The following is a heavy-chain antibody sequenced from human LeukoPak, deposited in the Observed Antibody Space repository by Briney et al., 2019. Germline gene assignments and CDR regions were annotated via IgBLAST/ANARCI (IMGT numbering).Heavy chain of an antibody. J-gene: IGHJ4*02. CDR3: AKDRHGDYTSDY. CDR2: TPYHGVSR. D-gene: IGHD4-17*01. V-gene: IGHV3-30*02. Sequence: TGGSLRLSCAASGFIFGSYGMHWVRQAPGKGLEWVAFTPYHGVSRYYTESVKGRFTISRDNSKSTLYLQMNSLRIEDTAVYYCAKDRHGDYTSDYWDQGTLVIVSS. CDR1: GFIFGSYG.